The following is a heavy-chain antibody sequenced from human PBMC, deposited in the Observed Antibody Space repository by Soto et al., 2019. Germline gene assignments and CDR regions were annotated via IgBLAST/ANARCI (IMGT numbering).Heavy chain of an antibody. CDR3: AGAHDAVVQAGRRENHCYYRMDV. CDR1: GFTFSNYW. D-gene: IGHD2-2*01. V-gene: IGHV3-7*03. Sequence: EVQLVESGGGLVQPGGSLTLSCAASGFTFSNYWMNWVRQAPGKGLEWVANIQEYGNGKNYVDSVKGRFTIFRDNAQNSLLLQMNSLKTEDTAVYYCAGAHDAVVQAGRRENHCYYRMDVWGQGTTVTVSS. J-gene: IGHJ6*02. CDR2: IQEYGNGK.